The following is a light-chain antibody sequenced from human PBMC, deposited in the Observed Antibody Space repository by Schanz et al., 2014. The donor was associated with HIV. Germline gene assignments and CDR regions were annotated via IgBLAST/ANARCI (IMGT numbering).Light chain of an antibody. CDR3: CSYTGSGTLV. V-gene: IGLV2-8*01. Sequence: QSALTQPPSASGSPGQSVTISCTGTSSDVGGYNHLSWYQQHPGQAPKLLIYDVTYRPSGISNRFSGSKSGSTASLTVSGLQPEDEADYYCCSYTGSGTLVFGGGTKLTVL. CDR1: SSDVGGYNH. CDR2: DVT. J-gene: IGLJ2*01.